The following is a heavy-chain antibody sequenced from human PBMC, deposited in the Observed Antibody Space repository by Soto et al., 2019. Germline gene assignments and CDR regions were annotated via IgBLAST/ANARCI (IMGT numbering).Heavy chain of an antibody. CDR1: GGSVSSGSYY. D-gene: IGHD2-8*01. V-gene: IGHV4-61*01. J-gene: IGHJ5*02. Sequence: PSLTCTVSGGSVSSGSYYWSWIRQPPGKGLEWIGYIYYSGSTNYNPSLKSRVTISVDTSKNQFSLKLSSVTAADTAVYYCAAYAEGWFDPWGQGTLVTVSS. CDR2: IYYSGST. CDR3: AAYAEGWFDP.